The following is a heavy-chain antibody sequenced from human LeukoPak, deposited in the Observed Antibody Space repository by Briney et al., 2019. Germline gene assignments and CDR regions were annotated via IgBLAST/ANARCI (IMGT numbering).Heavy chain of an antibody. D-gene: IGHD3-10*01. CDR2: IYTSGST. J-gene: IGHJ4*02. Sequence: SQTLSLTCTVSGGSIGSGSYYWSWIRQPAGKGLEWIGRIYTSGSTNYNPSLKSRVTISVDTSKNQFSLKLSSVTAADTAVYYCARGAPELWFGVFAHYFDYWGQGTLVTVSS. CDR1: GGSIGSGSYY. CDR3: ARGAPELWFGVFAHYFDY. V-gene: IGHV4-61*02.